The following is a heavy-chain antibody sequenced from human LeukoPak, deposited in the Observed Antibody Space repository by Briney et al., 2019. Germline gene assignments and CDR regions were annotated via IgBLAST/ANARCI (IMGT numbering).Heavy chain of an antibody. CDR3: ARLGYFDWGVAEKGTGRGAF. D-gene: IGHD3-9*01. Sequence: PGGSLRLSCAASGFTFSYYAMNWFRQAPGKGLEGVAVISYEGSKKYNADSVEGRFTISRDNSKHTLDLQMNSLRVEDTAVYYCARLGYFDWGVAEKGTGRGAFWGQGTLVTVSS. J-gene: IGHJ4*02. V-gene: IGHV3-30-3*01. CDR2: ISYEGSKK. CDR1: GFTFSYYA.